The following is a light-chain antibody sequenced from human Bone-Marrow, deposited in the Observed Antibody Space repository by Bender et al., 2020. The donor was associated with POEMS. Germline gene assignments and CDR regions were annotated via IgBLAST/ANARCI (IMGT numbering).Light chain of an antibody. J-gene: IGLJ2*01. CDR3: QAWDISPVMWDSSTVV. V-gene: IGLV3-21*02. CDR1: KIGSKS. Sequence: SYVLTQPPSVSVAPGQTASVTCGGNKIGSKSVHWYLQKPGQAPVLVVYDDNDRPSGIPERFSGSNSGNTATLTISRVEAGDEADYYCQAWDISPVMWDSSTVVFGGGTILTVL. CDR2: DDN.